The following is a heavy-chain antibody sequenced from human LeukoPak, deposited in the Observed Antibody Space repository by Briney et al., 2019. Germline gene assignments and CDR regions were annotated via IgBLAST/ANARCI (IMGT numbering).Heavy chain of an antibody. V-gene: IGHV1-3*01. J-gene: IGHJ5*02. D-gene: IGHD2-8*02. CDR3: ARDATGELKWFDP. CDR2: INVGNGDT. CDR1: GYTFISYA. Sequence: ASVKVSCKASGYTFISYAIHWVRQAPGQRLEWMGWINVGNGDTTYSQGLQDRLTITRDTSASTVYMELSSLRSEDTAVYYCARDATGELKWFDPWGQGTLVTVSS.